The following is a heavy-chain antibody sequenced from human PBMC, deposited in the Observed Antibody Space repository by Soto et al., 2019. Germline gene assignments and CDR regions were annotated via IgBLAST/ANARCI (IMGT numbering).Heavy chain of an antibody. CDR2: ISGSGATT. CDR3: ARGFLGPYYDILTGYYPPYYYYGMDV. CDR1: GFTFSSYA. J-gene: IGHJ6*02. Sequence: PGGSLRLSCAASGFTFSSYAMTWVRQAPGKGLEWVSGISGSGATTSYADSVKGRFTVSRDNSKNTLYLQMNSLRADDTAVYYRARGFLGPYYDILTGYYPPYYYYGMDVWGQGTTVTVSS. V-gene: IGHV3-23*01. D-gene: IGHD3-9*01.